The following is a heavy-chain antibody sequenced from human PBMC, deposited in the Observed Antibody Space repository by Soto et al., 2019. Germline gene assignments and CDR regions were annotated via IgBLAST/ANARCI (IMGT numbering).Heavy chain of an antibody. CDR1: GGSISSSSYY. CDR3: ASLPGRVPAVT. V-gene: IGHV4-39*01. J-gene: IGHJ4*02. D-gene: IGHD2-2*01. Sequence: SETLSLTCTVSGGSISSSSYYWGWIRQPPGKGLEWIGNIYYRGSTNYNPSLKSRVTISVDTSKNQFSLKLSSVTAADTAVYYCASLPGRVPAVTWGQGTLVTVSS. CDR2: IYYRGST.